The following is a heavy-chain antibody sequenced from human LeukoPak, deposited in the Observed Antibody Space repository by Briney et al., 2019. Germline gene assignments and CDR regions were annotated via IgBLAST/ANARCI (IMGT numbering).Heavy chain of an antibody. Sequence: ASVKVSCKASGYTFTGYYMHRVRQAPGQGLEWMGRINPNSGGTNYAQKFQGRVTMTRDTSISTAYMELSRLRSDDTAVYYCARDPPLRVVPAAIGNYWGQGTLVTVSS. CDR1: GYTFTGYY. CDR3: ARDPPLRVVPAAIGNY. D-gene: IGHD2-2*01. J-gene: IGHJ4*02. V-gene: IGHV1-2*06. CDR2: INPNSGGT.